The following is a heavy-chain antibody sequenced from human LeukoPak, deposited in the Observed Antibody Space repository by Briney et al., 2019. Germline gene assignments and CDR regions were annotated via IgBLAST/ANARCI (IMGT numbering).Heavy chain of an antibody. V-gene: IGHV3-30*04. J-gene: IGHJ6*04. CDR1: GFTFSSYA. CDR2: ISYWGSNK. Sequence: GGSRRLSWAAAGFTFSSYAIHWVRQAPGKGLEGVAVISYWGSNKYYADSVKGRFTISRDNSTNTLSLQMNSLRAEDPAVYYCARGDYYSSASRYYYGTDVWGKGTPVTVSS. D-gene: IGHD3-10*01. CDR3: ARGDYYSSASRYYYGTDV.